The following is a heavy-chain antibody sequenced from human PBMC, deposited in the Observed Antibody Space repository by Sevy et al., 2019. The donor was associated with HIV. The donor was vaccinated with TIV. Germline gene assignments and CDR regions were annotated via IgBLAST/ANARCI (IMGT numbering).Heavy chain of an antibody. CDR2: ISSSGSTI. V-gene: IGHV3-11*01. Sequence: GGSLRLSCAASGFTFSDYYMSWIRQAPGKGLEWVSYISSSGSTIYYADSVKGRFTISRDNAKNSLYLQMNSLRAEDTAVYYCARGSGIVVVPAAMGYYGMDVWGQRTTVTVSS. J-gene: IGHJ6*02. CDR3: ARGSGIVVVPAAMGYYGMDV. D-gene: IGHD2-2*01. CDR1: GFTFSDYY.